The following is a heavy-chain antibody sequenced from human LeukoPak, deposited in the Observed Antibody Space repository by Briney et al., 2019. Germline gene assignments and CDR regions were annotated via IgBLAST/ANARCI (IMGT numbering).Heavy chain of an antibody. J-gene: IGHJ4*02. Sequence: SVKVSCKTSGYTFTDYNLHWVRQAPGQGLEWMGGIIPIFGTANYAQKFQGRVTITADESTSTAYMELSSLRSEDTAVYYCAREGYGGYDRDASWGQGTLVTVSS. D-gene: IGHD5-12*01. CDR2: IIPIFGTA. CDR3: AREGYGGYDRDAS. V-gene: IGHV1-69*13. CDR1: GYTFTDYN.